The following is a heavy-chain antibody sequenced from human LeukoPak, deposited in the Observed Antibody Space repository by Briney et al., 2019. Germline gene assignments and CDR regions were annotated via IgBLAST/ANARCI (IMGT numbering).Heavy chain of an antibody. V-gene: IGHV5-51*01. CDR1: GYSFTSYW. Sequence: GESLKISCKGSGYSFTSYWIGWVRQMPGKGLEWMGIIYPGDSDTRYSPSFQGQVTISADKSISTAYLQWSSLKASDTAMYYCASLYCGGDCYPPAEYFQHWGQGTLVTVSS. D-gene: IGHD2-21*02. CDR3: ASLYCGGDCYPPAEYFQH. CDR2: IYPGDSDT. J-gene: IGHJ1*01.